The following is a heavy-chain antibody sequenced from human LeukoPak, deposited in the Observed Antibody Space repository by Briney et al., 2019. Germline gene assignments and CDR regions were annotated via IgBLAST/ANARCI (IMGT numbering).Heavy chain of an antibody. Sequence: PSETLSFTCTVSGGPISDSNYYWGWIRQPPGRGLEWIANIYYSGSTYYSPSLKSRVTVSVDTSKNQFSLKLSSVTAADTAIYYCARQSTIAAAKIDPWGQGSLVTVSS. CDR3: ARQSTIAAAKIDP. CDR1: GGPISDSNYY. V-gene: IGHV4-39*01. D-gene: IGHD6-25*01. J-gene: IGHJ5*02. CDR2: IYYSGST.